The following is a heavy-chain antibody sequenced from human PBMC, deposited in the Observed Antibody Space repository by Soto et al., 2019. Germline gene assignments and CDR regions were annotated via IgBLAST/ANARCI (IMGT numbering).Heavy chain of an antibody. V-gene: IGHV1-69*08. D-gene: IGHD6-13*01. CDR1: GGTFSSYT. Sequence: QVQLVQSGAEVKKPGSSVKVSCKASGGTFSSYTISWVRQAPGQGLEWMGRIIPILGIANYAQKFQGRVTITADKSTSTAYMELSSLRSEDTAVYYCAREDSSSAKKSYFDYWGQGTLVTVAS. CDR2: IIPILGIA. CDR3: AREDSSSAKKSYFDY. J-gene: IGHJ4*02.